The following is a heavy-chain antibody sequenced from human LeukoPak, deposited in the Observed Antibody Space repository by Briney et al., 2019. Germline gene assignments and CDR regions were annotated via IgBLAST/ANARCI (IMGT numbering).Heavy chain of an antibody. CDR2: IYYTGST. V-gene: IGHV4-59*12. J-gene: IGHJ4*02. CDR1: GGSISSYY. CDR3: ARRKPDIVVVPAARSGYYFDY. Sequence: SETLSLTCTVSGGSISSYYWSWIRQPPGKGLEWIGYIYYTGSTNYNPSLKSRVTISVDTSKNQFSLKLSSVTAADTAVYYCARRKPDIVVVPAARSGYYFDYWGQGTLVTVSS. D-gene: IGHD2-2*01.